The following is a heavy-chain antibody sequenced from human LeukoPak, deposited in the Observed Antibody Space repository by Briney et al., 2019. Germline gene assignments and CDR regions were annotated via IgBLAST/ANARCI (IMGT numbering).Heavy chain of an antibody. J-gene: IGHJ3*02. CDR2: IYTSGST. V-gene: IGHV4-4*07. Sequence: PSETLSLTCTVSGGSISSYYWSWIRQPAGKGLEWIGRIYTSGSTNFNPSLKRRVTISVDTSKNQFSLKLSYVTAADTAVYYCARETYYYGSGSYYNMAFDIWGQGTMVTVSS. D-gene: IGHD3-10*01. CDR3: ARETYYYGSGSYYNMAFDI. CDR1: GGSISSYY.